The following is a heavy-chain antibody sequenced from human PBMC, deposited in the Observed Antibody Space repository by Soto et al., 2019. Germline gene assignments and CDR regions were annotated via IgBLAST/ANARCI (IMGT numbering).Heavy chain of an antibody. J-gene: IGHJ5*02. V-gene: IGHV1-2*02. CDR3: AREESSGLLYSSSTSCYYNWFDP. CDR2: INPNSGGT. D-gene: IGHD2-2*01. CDR1: GYTFTGYY. Sequence: ASVKVSCKASGYTFTGYYMHWVRQAPGQGLEWMGWINPNSGGTNYAQKFQGRVTMTRDTSISTAYMELSRLRSDDTAVYYCAREESSGLLYSSSTSCYYNWFDPWGQGTLVTVSS.